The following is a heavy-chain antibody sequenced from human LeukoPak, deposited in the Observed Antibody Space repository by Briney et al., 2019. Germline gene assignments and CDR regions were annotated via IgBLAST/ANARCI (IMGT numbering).Heavy chain of an antibody. CDR3: AREAGDTAMVAFDY. J-gene: IGHJ4*02. D-gene: IGHD5-18*01. CDR2: IYYSGST. Sequence: SETLSLTCTVSGGSISSGDYYWSWIRQPPGKGLEWIGYIYYSGSTYYNPSLKSRVTISVDTSKNQFSLKLSSVTAADTAVYYCAREAGDTAMVAFDYWGQGTLVTVSS. CDR1: GGSISSGDYY. V-gene: IGHV4-30-4*08.